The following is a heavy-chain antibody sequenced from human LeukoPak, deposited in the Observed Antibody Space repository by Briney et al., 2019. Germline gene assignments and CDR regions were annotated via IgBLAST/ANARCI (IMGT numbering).Heavy chain of an antibody. Sequence: PGGSLRLSCAASGFTVSSNYMSWVRQAPGKGLEWVSAISGSGGSTYYADSVKGRFTISRDNSKNTLYLQMNSLRAEDTAVYYCAKSPHIVVVPAATFDYWGQGTLVTVSS. CDR2: ISGSGGST. CDR1: GFTVSSNY. J-gene: IGHJ4*02. CDR3: AKSPHIVVVPAATFDY. V-gene: IGHV3-23*01. D-gene: IGHD2-2*01.